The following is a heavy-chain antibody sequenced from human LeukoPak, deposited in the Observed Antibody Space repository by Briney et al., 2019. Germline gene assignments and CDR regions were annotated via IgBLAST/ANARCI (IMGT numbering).Heavy chain of an antibody. CDR2: ITGSGGRT. D-gene: IGHD3-22*01. Sequence: PGGSLRLSCAASGFTFSSYAMSWVRQAPGKGLEWVSAITGSGGRTYYAESVRGRFTISRDNSKNTLCLQMNSLRAEDTATYYCAKDLLEGDSSGYSSYFDYWGQGTLVTVSS. J-gene: IGHJ4*02. CDR3: AKDLLEGDSSGYSSYFDY. V-gene: IGHV3-23*01. CDR1: GFTFSSYA.